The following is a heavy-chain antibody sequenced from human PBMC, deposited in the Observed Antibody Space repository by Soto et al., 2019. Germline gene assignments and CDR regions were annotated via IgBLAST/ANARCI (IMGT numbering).Heavy chain of an antibody. V-gene: IGHV4-31*03. CDR1: GGSISSGGYY. CDR2: INYIGST. D-gene: IGHD5-18*01. Sequence: QEQLQESGPGLVKPSQTLSLTCTVSGGSISSGGYYWSWIRQHPVKVLEWIGYINYIGSTYYNPSLKRRVTISVDTSKNQFSLKLSFVTAADTAVYYCAREDGYSYGMGFDYWGQGPLVTVSS. J-gene: IGHJ4*02. CDR3: AREDGYSYGMGFDY.